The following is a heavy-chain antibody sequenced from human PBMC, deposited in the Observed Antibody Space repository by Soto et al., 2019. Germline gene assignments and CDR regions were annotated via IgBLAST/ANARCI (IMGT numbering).Heavy chain of an antibody. CDR1: RYSINNNNW. CDR3: TKNSAYALDY. Sequence: SLTCDVSRYSINNNNWWSWVRQPPGGGLEWIGELHHGGSTNYNPSLESRATFSVDISKNQFFLKLSSVTAADTAVYYCTKNSAYALDYWGQGNLVTVSS. D-gene: IGHD5-12*01. J-gene: IGHJ4*02. CDR2: LHHGGST. V-gene: IGHV4-4*02.